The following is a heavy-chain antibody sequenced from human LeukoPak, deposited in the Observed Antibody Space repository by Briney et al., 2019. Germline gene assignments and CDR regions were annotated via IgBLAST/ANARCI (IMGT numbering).Heavy chain of an antibody. Sequence: ASVKVSCKVSGYTLTELSMHWVRQAPGQGLEWMGWINAYNGNTNYAQKLQGRVTMTTDTSTSTAYMELRSLRSDDTAVYYCARFIPRSESYYWGQGTLITVSS. V-gene: IGHV1-18*01. CDR3: ARFIPRSESYY. J-gene: IGHJ4*02. CDR1: GYTLTELS. CDR2: INAYNGNT. D-gene: IGHD3-16*02.